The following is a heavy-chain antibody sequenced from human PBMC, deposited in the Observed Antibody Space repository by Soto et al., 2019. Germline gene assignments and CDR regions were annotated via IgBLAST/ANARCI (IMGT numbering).Heavy chain of an antibody. CDR2: ISGSGGNT. Sequence: EVQLLESGGGLVQPGGSLRLSCAASGFTFSSYAMSWVRQAPGKGLECVSAISGSGGNTYYADSVKGRFTISRDKSKNTLDLQMNSLRAEDTAVYYCSKDQMELRVWFRPSGGLDVWGQGTKVTVSS. J-gene: IGHJ6*02. V-gene: IGHV3-23*01. D-gene: IGHD1-26*01. CDR1: GFTFSSYA. CDR3: SKDQMELRVWFRPSGGLDV.